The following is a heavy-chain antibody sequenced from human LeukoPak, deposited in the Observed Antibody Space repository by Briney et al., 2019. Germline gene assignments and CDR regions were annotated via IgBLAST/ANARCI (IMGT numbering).Heavy chain of an antibody. V-gene: IGHV4-34*10. CDR3: ARGGPGSGLQQFTAYGYQHFTA. CDR2: VNHLGTT. Sequence: SETLSLTCAASGASFSTFFWIWVRQAPGQGLEWVGDVNHLGTTNYNPSLKSRLTMSVDTSKNFFYMRLTSVTAADTAVYFCARGGPGSGLQQFTAYGYQHFTAWGQGILVTVSP. D-gene: IGHD6-25*01. J-gene: IGHJ5*02. CDR1: GASFSTFF.